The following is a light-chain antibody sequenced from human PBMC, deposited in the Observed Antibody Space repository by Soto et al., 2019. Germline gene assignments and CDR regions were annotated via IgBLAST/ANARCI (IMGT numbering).Light chain of an antibody. CDR2: EAS. CDR3: QQSNGLPYT. CDR1: QDISNF. Sequence: DIRMTQYPSSLSASVGDRVTITCQASQDISNFLNWYQQKPGKAPKLLIFEASNVETGVPSRFIGSGSGTDCTFTISGLQPEDIASYYCQQSNGLPYTFGQGTKLEIQ. V-gene: IGKV1-33*01. J-gene: IGKJ2*01.